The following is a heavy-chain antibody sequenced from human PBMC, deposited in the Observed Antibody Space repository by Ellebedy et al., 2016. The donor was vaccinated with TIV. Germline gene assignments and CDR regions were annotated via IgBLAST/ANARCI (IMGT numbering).Heavy chain of an antibody. CDR2: ISDSTYTT. CDR1: GFTFSSYA. D-gene: IGHD4-17*01. V-gene: IGHV3-23*01. Sequence: GGSLRLXXAASGFTFSSYAMSWVRQAPGKGLEWLSTISDSTYTTYYADSVRGRFTISRDNSKNTLYLHMSSLRVEDTAVYYCARDRVHYAHFDYWGQGTLVTVSS. J-gene: IGHJ4*02. CDR3: ARDRVHYAHFDY.